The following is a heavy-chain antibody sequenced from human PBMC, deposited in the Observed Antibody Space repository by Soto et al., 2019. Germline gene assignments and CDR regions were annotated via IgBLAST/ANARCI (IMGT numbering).Heavy chain of an antibody. D-gene: IGHD2-15*01. CDR1: GGTFSSYA. Sequence: ASVKVSCKASGGTFSSYAISWVRQAPGQGLEWMGGIIPIFGTANYAQKFQGRVTITADESTSTAYMELSSLRSEDTAVYYCARSRGDCSGGSCYGGFLYYYYGMDVWGQGTTVTVSS. CDR2: IIPIFGTA. V-gene: IGHV1-69*13. CDR3: ARSRGDCSGGSCYGGFLYYYYGMDV. J-gene: IGHJ6*02.